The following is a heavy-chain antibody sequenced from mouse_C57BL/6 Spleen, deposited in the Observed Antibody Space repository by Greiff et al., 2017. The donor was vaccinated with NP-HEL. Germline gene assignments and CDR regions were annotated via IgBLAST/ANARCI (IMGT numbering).Heavy chain of an antibody. J-gene: IGHJ3*01. D-gene: IGHD1-1*01. V-gene: IGHV1-61*01. Sequence: QVQLQQPGAELVRPGYSVKLSCKASGYTFTSYWMDWVKQRPGQGLEWIGNIYPSDSETHYNQKFKDKATLTVDKSSSTAYMQLSSLTSEDSAVYYCARYYYGSRFAYWGQGTLVTVSA. CDR2: IYPSDSET. CDR1: GYTFTSYW. CDR3: ARYYYGSRFAY.